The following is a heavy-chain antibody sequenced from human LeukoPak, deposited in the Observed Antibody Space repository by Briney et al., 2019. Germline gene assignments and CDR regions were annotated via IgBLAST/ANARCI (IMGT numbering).Heavy chain of an antibody. V-gene: IGHV4-39*07. CDR1: GGSISSSSYY. CDR3: ASLRYSSSWIDY. D-gene: IGHD6-13*01. Sequence: SETLSLTCTASGGSISSSSYYWGWIRQPPGKGLEWIETIYYSGSTYYNPSLKSRVAISIDTSKNQFSLKLTSVTAADTAVYYCASLRYSSSWIDYWGQGTLVTVSS. CDR2: IYYSGST. J-gene: IGHJ4*02.